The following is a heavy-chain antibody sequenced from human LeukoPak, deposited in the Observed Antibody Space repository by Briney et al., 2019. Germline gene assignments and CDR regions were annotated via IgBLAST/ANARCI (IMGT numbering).Heavy chain of an antibody. CDR3: ARDWWEPLGLCY. Sequence: GASVKVSCQASGYTFTSCYMHWVRQAPGQGLEWMGIINPSGGSTSYAQKFQGRVTMTRDTSTSTVYMELSSLRSEDTAVYYCARDWWEPLGLCYWGQGTLVTVSS. V-gene: IGHV1-46*01. J-gene: IGHJ4*02. D-gene: IGHD1-26*01. CDR2: INPSGGST. CDR1: GYTFTSCY.